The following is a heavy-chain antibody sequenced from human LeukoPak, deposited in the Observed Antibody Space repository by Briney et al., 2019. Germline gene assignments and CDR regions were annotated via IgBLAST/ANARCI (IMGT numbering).Heavy chain of an antibody. Sequence: GRSLRLSCAASGFTFSSYAMHWVRQAPGKGLEWVAVIWYEGDNENYADSVKGRFTISRDNSKSTLFLHMNNVRVDDTAVYYCARDGERSFDYWGQGTLVTVSS. V-gene: IGHV3-33*08. CDR2: IWYEGDNE. CDR3: ARDGERSFDY. D-gene: IGHD3-10*01. CDR1: GFTFSSYA. J-gene: IGHJ4*02.